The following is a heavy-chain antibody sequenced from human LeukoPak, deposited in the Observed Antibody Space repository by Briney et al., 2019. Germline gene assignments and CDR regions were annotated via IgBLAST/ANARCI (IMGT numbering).Heavy chain of an antibody. Sequence: SQTLSLTCAISGDSVSSNSAAWNWIRQSPSRGLEWLGRTYYRSKWYNDYAVPVKSRITINPDTSKNQFSLQLNSVTAADTAVYYCASRSSIWSGYQDTLYYFDSWGQGTLVTVSS. CDR3: ASRSSIWSGYQDTLYYFDS. D-gene: IGHD3-3*01. CDR2: TYYRSKWYN. V-gene: IGHV6-1*01. J-gene: IGHJ4*02. CDR1: GDSVSSNSAA.